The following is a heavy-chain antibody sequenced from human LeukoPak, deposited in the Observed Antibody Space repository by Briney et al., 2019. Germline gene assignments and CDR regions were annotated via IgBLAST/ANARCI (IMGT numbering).Heavy chain of an antibody. Sequence: QAGGSLRLSCAASGFTFSSYDMHWVRQATGKGLEWVSAIGTAGDTYYPGSVKGRFTISRENAKNSLYLQMNSLGAGDTAVYYCAASSRYSSSWPNFDYWGQGTLVTVSS. CDR3: AASSRYSSSWPNFDY. CDR2: IGTAGDT. CDR1: GFTFSSYD. D-gene: IGHD6-13*01. V-gene: IGHV3-13*01. J-gene: IGHJ4*02.